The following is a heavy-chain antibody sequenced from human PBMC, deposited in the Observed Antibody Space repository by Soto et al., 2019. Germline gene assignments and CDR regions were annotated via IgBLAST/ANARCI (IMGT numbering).Heavy chain of an antibody. CDR3: ARSGGLDRDFNY. CDR1: GGTFSSDS. Sequence: QVQLVQSGAEVKKPGSSVKVSCKASGGTFSSDSFSWVRQAPGQGLEWMGGIIPMFDTPIYAQKFQERVTITADESTSTAYIQLSSLRSGDTAVYYCARSGGLDRDFNYWGQGSLVTVSS. J-gene: IGHJ4*02. V-gene: IGHV1-69*12. D-gene: IGHD2-15*01. CDR2: IIPMFDTP.